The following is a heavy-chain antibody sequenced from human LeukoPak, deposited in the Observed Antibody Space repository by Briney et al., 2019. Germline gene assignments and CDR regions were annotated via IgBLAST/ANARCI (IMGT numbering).Heavy chain of an antibody. Sequence: SETLSLTCSVSGDTISTSDHYWGWIRQPPGKGLEWIGSIYYTGNTYYNPSLKSRVTISVDTSKNQFSLKLSSVTAADTAVYYCVRHQEGMVRGVLYYMDVWGTGTTVTVSS. J-gene: IGHJ6*03. CDR1: GDTISTSDHY. CDR2: IYYTGNT. CDR3: VRHQEGMVRGVLYYMDV. D-gene: IGHD3-10*01. V-gene: IGHV4-39*01.